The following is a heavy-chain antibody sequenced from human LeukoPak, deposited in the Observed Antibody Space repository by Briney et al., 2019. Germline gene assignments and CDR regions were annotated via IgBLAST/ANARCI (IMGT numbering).Heavy chain of an antibody. CDR3: ARDGEMATIENYFVY. V-gene: IGHV4-39*07. CDR1: GGSISSNHYY. D-gene: IGHD5-24*01. Sequence: SSETLSLTCTVSGGSISSNHYYWGWIRQPPGKGLEWLGSIYYSGSTHYNPSLKSRVTISLDTSKNQFSLMLSSVTAADTAVYYCARDGEMATIENYFVYWGQGTLVTVSS. CDR2: IYYSGST. J-gene: IGHJ4*02.